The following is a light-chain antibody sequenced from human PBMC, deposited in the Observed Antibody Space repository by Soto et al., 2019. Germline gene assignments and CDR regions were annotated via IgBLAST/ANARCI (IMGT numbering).Light chain of an antibody. J-gene: IGKJ2*01. CDR2: GAS. CDR1: QSASSSY. Sequence: EIVLTQSPGTLSLSPGERVTLSCRASQSASSSYLAWYQQKPGQAPRLLIYGASSRATGIPDRFSGSGSGTDFTLTISRLEPEDFAVYYCQQYGGSPPRYTFGQGTKLEIK. CDR3: QQYGGSPPRYT. V-gene: IGKV3-20*01.